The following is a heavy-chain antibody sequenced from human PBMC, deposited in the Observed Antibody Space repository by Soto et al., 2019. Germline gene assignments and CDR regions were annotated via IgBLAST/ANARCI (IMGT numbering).Heavy chain of an antibody. Sequence: SETLSLTCTVSGGSISRGAYYWGWIRQPPGKGLEWIGSIYYSGSTYYNPPLKSRVTISVDTSKNQFSLKLSSVTAADTAVYYCARMDQFSSNWYFDYWGQGTLVTVSS. CDR1: GGSISRGAYY. CDR2: IYYSGST. CDR3: ARMDQFSSNWYFDY. D-gene: IGHD6-13*01. V-gene: IGHV4-39*01. J-gene: IGHJ4*02.